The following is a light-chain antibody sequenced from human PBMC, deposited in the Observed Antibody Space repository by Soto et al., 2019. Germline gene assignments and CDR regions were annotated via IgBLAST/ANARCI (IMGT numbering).Light chain of an antibody. CDR2: DAS. J-gene: IGKJ1*01. Sequence: EIVLTQSPATLSLSPGERATLSCRASQSVSSYLAWYQQKPGQVPRLVIYDASNRATGIPDRFSGSGSGTDFTLNISGLEPEDVGVYYCQRRSSWLRSFGRGTKVEIK. CDR1: QSVSSY. CDR3: QRRSSWLRS. V-gene: IGKV3-11*01.